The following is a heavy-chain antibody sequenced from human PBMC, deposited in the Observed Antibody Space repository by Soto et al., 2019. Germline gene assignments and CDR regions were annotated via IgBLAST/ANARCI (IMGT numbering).Heavy chain of an antibody. J-gene: IGHJ5*02. D-gene: IGHD6-13*01. CDR1: GFTFSSYA. CDR3: AKDPRSRSWFNWFDP. Sequence: EVQLLESGGGLVQPGGSLRLSCAASGFTFSSYAMSWVRQAPGKGLEWVSAISGSGGSTYYADSVKGRFTISRDNSKNTLYLQMNSLRAEDTAVYYWAKDPRSRSWFNWFDPWGQGTLVTVSS. CDR2: ISGSGGST. V-gene: IGHV3-23*01.